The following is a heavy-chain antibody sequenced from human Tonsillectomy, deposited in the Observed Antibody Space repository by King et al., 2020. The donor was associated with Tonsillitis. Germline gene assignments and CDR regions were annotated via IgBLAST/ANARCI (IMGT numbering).Heavy chain of an antibody. CDR1: GASISSYY. Sequence: VQLQESGPGLVKPSETLSLTCTVSGASISSYYRSWIRQPPGKGLEWIGYIYYTGSTNYNPSLKSRVTISVDTSKNQFSLKLSSVTAADTAVYYCARSYYGGLAFNIWGQGTMVTVSS. CDR3: ARSYYGGLAFNI. V-gene: IGHV4-59*08. D-gene: IGHD3-3*01. J-gene: IGHJ3*02. CDR2: IYYTGST.